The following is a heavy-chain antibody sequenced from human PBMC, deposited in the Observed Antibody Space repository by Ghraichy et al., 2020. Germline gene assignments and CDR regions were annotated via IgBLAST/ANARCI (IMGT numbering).Heavy chain of an antibody. CDR3: ARADYYDTFGWQRSHDY. CDR1: GFTFSSYS. D-gene: IGHD3-22*01. V-gene: IGHV3-48*02. Sequence: GESLNISCAASGFTFSSYSMNWVRQAPGKGLEWVSYISSSSSTIYYADSVKGRFTISRDNAKNSLYLQMNSLRDEDTAVYYCARADYYDTFGWQRSHDYWGQGTLVTVSS. J-gene: IGHJ4*02. CDR2: ISSSSSTI.